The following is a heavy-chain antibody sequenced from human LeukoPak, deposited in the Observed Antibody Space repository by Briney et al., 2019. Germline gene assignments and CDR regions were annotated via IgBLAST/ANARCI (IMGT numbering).Heavy chain of an antibody. V-gene: IGHV4-34*01. Sequence: SETLSLTCAVYGGSFSGYYWSWIRQPPGKGLECNGEINHSGTTNYNPSLKSRVTISVDTSKNQFSLKLSSVTAADTAVYYCARGGRTAWHGMDVWGQGTTVTVSS. CDR3: ARGGRTAWHGMDV. CDR2: INHSGTT. D-gene: IGHD5-18*01. CDR1: GGSFSGYY. J-gene: IGHJ6*02.